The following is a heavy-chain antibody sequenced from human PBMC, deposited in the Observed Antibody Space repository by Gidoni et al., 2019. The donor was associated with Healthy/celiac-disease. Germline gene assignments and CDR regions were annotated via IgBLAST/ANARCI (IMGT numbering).Heavy chain of an antibody. V-gene: IGHV3-48*01. CDR2: ISSSSSTI. D-gene: IGHD4-17*01. CDR1: GFTFSSYS. CDR3: ASSLLDYGDYVGYNWFDP. Sequence: EVQLVESGGGLVQPGGSLRLSCAASGFTFSSYSMNWVRQAPGKGLEWVSYISSSSSTIYYADSVKGRFTISRDNAKNSLYLQMNSLRAEDTAVYYCASSLLDYGDYVGYNWFDPWGQGTLSPSPQ. J-gene: IGHJ5*02.